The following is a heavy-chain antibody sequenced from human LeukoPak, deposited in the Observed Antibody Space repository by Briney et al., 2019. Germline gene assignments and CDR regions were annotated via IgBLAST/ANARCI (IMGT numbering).Heavy chain of an antibody. D-gene: IGHD6-19*01. CDR1: GHTFTGYY. CDR2: INPNSGGT. V-gene: IGHV1-2*02. Sequence: ASVKVSCKASGHTFTGYYMHWVRQAPGQGLEWMGWINPNSGGTNYAQKFQGRVTMTRDTSISTAYMELSRLRSDDTAVYYCARDRGKAVAGTGYWGQGTLVTVSS. J-gene: IGHJ4*02. CDR3: ARDRGKAVAGTGY.